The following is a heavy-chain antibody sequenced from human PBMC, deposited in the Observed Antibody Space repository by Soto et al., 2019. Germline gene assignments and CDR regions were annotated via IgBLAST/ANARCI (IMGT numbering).Heavy chain of an antibody. J-gene: IGHJ5*02. CDR2: IYTSGSN. Sequence: QVQLQESGPGLVKPSETLSLTCTVSGGSISSYYWSWIRQPAGKGLEWIGRIYTSGSNNYNPSLKSRVTMSVDTAKYQFSLKLSSVTAADTAVYYFARGLNPSTIFVVAQINWFDPRGHGTLVTVTS. D-gene: IGHD3-3*01. CDR3: ARGLNPSTIFVVAQINWFDP. CDR1: GGSISSYY. V-gene: IGHV4-4*07.